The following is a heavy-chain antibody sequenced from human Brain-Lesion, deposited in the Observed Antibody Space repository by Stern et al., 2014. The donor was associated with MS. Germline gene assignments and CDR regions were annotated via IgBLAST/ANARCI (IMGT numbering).Heavy chain of an antibody. V-gene: IGHV1-2*02. D-gene: IGHD3-3*01. CDR2: IKPKTGGS. CDR1: GYIFTGYY. Sequence: VHLVESGAEVKKPGASVKVSCKTSGYIFTGYYIHWVRQAPGQGLEWMAWIKPKTGGSKYAQKFQGRVTMSRDTSISTAYVELSSLTSDDTAVYYCARDQRGITIFGVVTDYYYLGMDVWGQGTTVTVSS. CDR3: ARDQRGITIFGVVTDYYYLGMDV. J-gene: IGHJ6*02.